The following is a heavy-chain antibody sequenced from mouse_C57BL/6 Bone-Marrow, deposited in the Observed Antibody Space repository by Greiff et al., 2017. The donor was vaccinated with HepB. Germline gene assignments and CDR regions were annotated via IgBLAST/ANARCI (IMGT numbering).Heavy chain of an antibody. CDR3: ARHTDGNLSYAMDY. J-gene: IGHJ4*01. D-gene: IGHD2-1*01. V-gene: IGHV5-6*02. Sequence: EVKLVESGGDLVKPGGSLKLSCAASGFTFSSYGMSWVRQTPDKRLEWVATISSGGSYTYYPDSVKGRFTISRDNAKNTLYLQMSSLKSEDTAMYYCARHTDGNLSYAMDYWGQGTSVTVSS. CDR2: ISSGGSYT. CDR1: GFTFSSYG.